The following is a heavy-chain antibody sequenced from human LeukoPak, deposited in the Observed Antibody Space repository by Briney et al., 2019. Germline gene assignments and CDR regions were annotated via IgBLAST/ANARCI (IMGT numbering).Heavy chain of an antibody. D-gene: IGHD3-10*01. V-gene: IGHV3-30*03. CDR1: GFPFSSYW. J-gene: IGHJ4*02. Sequence: GGSLRLSCVASGFPFSSYWMTWVRQAPGKGLEWVAVTSSDLNVKLYADSVKGRFTISRDNSRSTLYLQMNSLRPEDTAIYYCAREGYYGSGSPPSLYFDYWGQGTLVTVSS. CDR3: AREGYYGSGSPPSLYFDY. CDR2: TSSDLNVK.